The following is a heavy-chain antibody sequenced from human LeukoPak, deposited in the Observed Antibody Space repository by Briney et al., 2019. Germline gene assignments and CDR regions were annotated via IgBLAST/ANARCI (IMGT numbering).Heavy chain of an antibody. CDR3: ARDDKWAFDY. J-gene: IGHJ4*02. Sequence: GGSLRLSCAASGFTFANYALNWFRHTPGKGLEWLSYISSTSAIYYADSVKGRFTISRDNAKKSLYLQMNSLRAKDTAVYYCARDDKWAFDYWGQGTLVTVSS. D-gene: IGHD1-26*01. V-gene: IGHV3-69-1*02. CDR1: GFTFANYA. CDR2: ISSTSAI.